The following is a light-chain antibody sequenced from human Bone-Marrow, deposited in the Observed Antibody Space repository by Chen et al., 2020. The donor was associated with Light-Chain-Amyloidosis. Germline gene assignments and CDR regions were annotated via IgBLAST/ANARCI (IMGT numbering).Light chain of an antibody. Sequence: QSALTQPASMSGSPGQSITISCTGTSSDVGGDNHVSWYQQHPDKAPKLMIYEVTNRPSWVPDRVSGSKSDTTASLTISGLQTEDEADYFCSSYTITNTLVFGSGTRVTVL. J-gene: IGLJ1*01. CDR2: EVT. CDR3: SSYTITNTLV. CDR1: SSDVGGDNH. V-gene: IGLV2-14*01.